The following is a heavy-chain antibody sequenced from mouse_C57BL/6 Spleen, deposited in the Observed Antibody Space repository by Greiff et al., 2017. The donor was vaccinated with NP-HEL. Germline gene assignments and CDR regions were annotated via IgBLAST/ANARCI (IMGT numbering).Heavy chain of an antibody. Sequence: EVQLQQSGPELVKPGASVKMSCKASGYTFTDYNMHWVKQSHGKSLEWIGYINPNNGGTSYNQKFKGKATLTVNKSSSTAYMELRSLTSEDSAVYYCAREGGLLRHYFDDWGQGTSLTVSS. CDR1: GYTFTDYN. CDR2: INPNNGGT. CDR3: AREGGLLRHYFDD. D-gene: IGHD1-2*01. V-gene: IGHV1-22*01. J-gene: IGHJ2*02.